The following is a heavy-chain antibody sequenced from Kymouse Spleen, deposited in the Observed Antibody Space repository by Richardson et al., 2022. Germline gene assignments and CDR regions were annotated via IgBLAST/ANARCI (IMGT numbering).Heavy chain of an antibody. CDR3: ARGRVELRTFDAFDI. CDR2: IYYSGST. D-gene: IGHD1-7*01. CDR1: GGSVSSGSYY. Sequence: QVQLQESGPGLVKPSETLSLTCTVSGGSVSSGSYYWSWIRQPPGKGLEWIGYIYYSGSTNYNPSLKSRVTISVDTSKNQFSLKLSSVTAADTAVYYCARGRVELRTFDAFDIWGQGTMVTVSS. J-gene: IGHJ3*02. V-gene: IGHV4-61*01.